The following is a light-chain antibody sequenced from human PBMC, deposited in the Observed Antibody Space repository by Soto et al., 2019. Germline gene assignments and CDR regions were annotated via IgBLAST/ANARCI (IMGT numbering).Light chain of an antibody. V-gene: IGKV1-39*01. CDR2: AAS. Sequence: DIQMTQSPSSLSASVGDRVTITCRASQRISTYLNWYQHKPGKAPRLLIYAASSLQSGGPSRFSGSGYGTDFTLTISRLQPEDFATYYCQQSYSTLDYTFGQGTKVEIK. J-gene: IGKJ2*01. CDR3: QQSYSTLDYT. CDR1: QRISTY.